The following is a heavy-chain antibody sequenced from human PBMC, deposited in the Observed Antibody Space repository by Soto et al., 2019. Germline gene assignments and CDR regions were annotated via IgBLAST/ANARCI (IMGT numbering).Heavy chain of an antibody. J-gene: IGHJ5*02. D-gene: IGHD4-17*01. CDR2: IYYSGST. CDR1: GCSISSGFYY. Sequence: SETLSLTCAVSGCSISSGFYYWSWNRQHPGKGLEWIGYIYYSGSTYYNPSLKSRVTISVDTSKNQFSLKLSSVTAADTAVYYCARETYGDYVGYFDPWGQGTLVTVSS. CDR3: ARETYGDYVGYFDP. V-gene: IGHV4-31*11.